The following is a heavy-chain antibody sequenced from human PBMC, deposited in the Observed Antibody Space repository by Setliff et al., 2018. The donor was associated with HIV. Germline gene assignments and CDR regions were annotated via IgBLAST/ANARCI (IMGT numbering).Heavy chain of an antibody. Sequence: SETLSLTCSVSGDSISSGSYYWSWIRLPAGKGLEWIGQIHTTGSTNYNPSLESRLTISIDTSKNQFSLKLNSVTATDTAGYYCARRTFGSGRLDPWGQGTLVTVSA. CDR1: GDSISSGSYY. V-gene: IGHV4-61*09. CDR2: IHTTGST. J-gene: IGHJ5*02. D-gene: IGHD3-16*01. CDR3: ARRTFGSGRLDP.